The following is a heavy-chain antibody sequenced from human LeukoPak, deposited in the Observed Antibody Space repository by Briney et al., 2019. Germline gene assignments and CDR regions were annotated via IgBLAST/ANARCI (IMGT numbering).Heavy chain of an antibody. D-gene: IGHD1-26*01. CDR1: GYTFTGYC. CDR2: INPNSGGT. J-gene: IGHJ4*02. V-gene: IGHV1-2*02. Sequence: ASVKVSCKASGYTFTGYCMHWVRQAPGQGLEWMGWINPNSGGTNYAQKFQGRVTMTRDTSISTAYMELSRLRSDDTAVYYCARGVGATTAAFDYWGQGTLVTVSS. CDR3: ARGVGATTAAFDY.